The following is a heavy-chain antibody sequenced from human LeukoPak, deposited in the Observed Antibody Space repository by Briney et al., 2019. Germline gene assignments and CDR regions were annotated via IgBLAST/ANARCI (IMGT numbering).Heavy chain of an antibody. J-gene: IGHJ3*02. Sequence: GGSLRLSCAASGFTFSSYWMSWVRQAPGKGLEWVANIKQDGSEKYYVDSVKGRFTISRDNAKNSLYLQMNSLRAEDTAVYYCARHYSGYYLGAFDIWGQGTMVTVSS. CDR1: GFTFSSYW. CDR3: ARHYSGYYLGAFDI. D-gene: IGHD3-22*01. V-gene: IGHV3-7*01. CDR2: IKQDGSEK.